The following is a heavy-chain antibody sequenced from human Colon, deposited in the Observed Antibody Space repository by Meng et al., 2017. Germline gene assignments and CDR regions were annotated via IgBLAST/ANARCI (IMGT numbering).Heavy chain of an antibody. CDR1: GGSFSGYY. J-gene: IGHJ5*02. V-gene: IGHV4-34*01. CDR2: INHSGST. Sequence: QGQLPQAGAGLLKPSEPLSLTCAVYGGSFSGYYWSWIRQPPGKGLEWIGEINHSGSTNYNPSLKSRVTISVDTSKNQFSLKLSSVTAADTAVYYCARGRYSGYLPWGQGTLVTVSS. CDR3: ARGRYSGYLP. D-gene: IGHD5-12*01.